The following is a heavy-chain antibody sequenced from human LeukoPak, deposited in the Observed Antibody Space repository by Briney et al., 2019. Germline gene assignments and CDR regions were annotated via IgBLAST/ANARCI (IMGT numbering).Heavy chain of an antibody. CDR2: LTGSGATT. D-gene: IGHD2-21*02. Sequence: GGSLRLSCAASGFTFSNYAMSWVRQAPGRGLEWVSGLTGSGATTYYAGSVEGWFTISRDNSEKTLYLQMNSLRAEDTALYYCAKPVTAASLGAFDIWGQGTMVTVSS. CDR1: GFTFSNYA. V-gene: IGHV3-23*01. CDR3: AKPVTAASLGAFDI. J-gene: IGHJ3*02.